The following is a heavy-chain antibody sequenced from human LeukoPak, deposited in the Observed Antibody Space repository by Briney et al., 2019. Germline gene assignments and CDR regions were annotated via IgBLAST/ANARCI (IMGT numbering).Heavy chain of an antibody. J-gene: IGHJ5*02. D-gene: IGHD5-12*01. CDR1: AYSLTLLT. V-gene: IGHV1-24*01. CDR3: DTTLLVRLSFGYDPS. Sequence: ASVNVSFYFAAYSLTLLTYYWARLAPGKGPEWVGGFDPEDGETIYAQKFQGRVTVTEDTPTDKGYMELRSLRSKDTAVYHCDTTLLVRLSFGYDPSWVQGSLVTVSS. CDR2: FDPEDGET.